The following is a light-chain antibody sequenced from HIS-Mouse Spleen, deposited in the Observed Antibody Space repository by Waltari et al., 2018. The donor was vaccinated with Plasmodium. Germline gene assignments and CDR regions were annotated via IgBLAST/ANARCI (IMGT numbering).Light chain of an antibody. CDR3: CSYAGSSTWV. Sequence: QSALTQPPSASGSPGQSLTISSTGTSSDVGSYSLVSWYQQHPGKAPKLMIYEGSKRPSGVSNRFSGSKSGNTASLTISGLQAEDEADYYCCSYAGSSTWVFGGGTKLTVL. CDR2: EGS. V-gene: IGLV2-23*01. CDR1: SSDVGSYSL. J-gene: IGLJ3*02.